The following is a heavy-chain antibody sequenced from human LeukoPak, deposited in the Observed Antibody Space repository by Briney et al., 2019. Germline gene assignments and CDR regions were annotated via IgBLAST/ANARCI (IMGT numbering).Heavy chain of an antibody. D-gene: IGHD3-10*01. Sequence: SETLSLTCAVYGGSFSGYYRSWIRQPPGKGLEWIGEINHSGSTNYNPSLKSRVTISVDTSKNQFSLKLSSVTAADTAVYYCARGVLWFGELPDYWDQGTLVTVSS. CDR1: GGSFSGYY. CDR2: INHSGST. CDR3: ARGVLWFGELPDY. J-gene: IGHJ4*02. V-gene: IGHV4-34*01.